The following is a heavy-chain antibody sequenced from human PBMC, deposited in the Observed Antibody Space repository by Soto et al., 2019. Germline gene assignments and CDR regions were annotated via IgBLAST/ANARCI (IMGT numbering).Heavy chain of an antibody. V-gene: IGHV4-34*01. CDR2: INHSGST. J-gene: IGHJ4*02. Sequence: SETLSLTCAVYGGSFSPYFWSWIRQPPGKGLEWTGEINHSGSTNYNPSLTRRATLSVDTSKNQFSLKLSSVTAADTALYYCAGHGYSASRSFFDYWGQGTLVTVSS. CDR3: AGHGYSASRSFFDY. CDR1: GGSFSPYF. D-gene: IGHD5-12*01.